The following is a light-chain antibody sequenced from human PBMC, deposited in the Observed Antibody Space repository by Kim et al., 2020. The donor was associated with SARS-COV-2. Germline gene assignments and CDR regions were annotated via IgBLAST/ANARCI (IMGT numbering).Light chain of an antibody. J-gene: IGKJ2*03. CDR1: QNVSPS. CDR3: QQSHGFPYS. CDR2: AVS. V-gene: IGKV1-39*01. Sequence: SFGNSAPITCRASQNVSPSLNWYQLQPWKAPKLLIYAVSSLQSGVPSRFSGSGSGTDFTLTISNLQPEDFALYYCQQSHGFPYSFGQGTKLEI.